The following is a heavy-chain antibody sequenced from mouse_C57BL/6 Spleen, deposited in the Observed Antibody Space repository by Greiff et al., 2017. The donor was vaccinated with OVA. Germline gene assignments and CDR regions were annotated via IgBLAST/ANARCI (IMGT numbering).Heavy chain of an antibody. D-gene: IGHD1-1*01. CDR3: AREDYGSSYRWYFDV. CDR2: ISYDGSN. J-gene: IGHJ1*03. CDR1: GYSITSGYY. V-gene: IGHV3-6*01. Sequence: EVHLVESGPGLVKPSQSLSLTCSVTGYSITSGYYWNWIRQFPGNKLEWMGYISYDGSNNYNPSLKNRISITRDTSKNQFFLKLNSVTTEDTATYYCAREDYGSSYRWYFDVWGTGTTVTVSS.